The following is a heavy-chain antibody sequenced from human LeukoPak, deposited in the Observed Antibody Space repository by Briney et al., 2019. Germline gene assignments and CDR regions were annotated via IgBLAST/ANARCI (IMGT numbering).Heavy chain of an antibody. J-gene: IGHJ4*02. Sequence: GGSLRLSCAASGFTFNNYGMHWVRQAPGKGLEWVAFIRYDGSNKYYADSVKGRFTISRDNSKNTLYLQMNSLRAEDTAVYYCAKTPPITMVRGVIAVKYYFDYWGQGTLVTVSS. D-gene: IGHD3-10*01. CDR2: IRYDGSNK. CDR3: AKTPPITMVRGVIAVKYYFDY. V-gene: IGHV3-30*02. CDR1: GFTFNNYG.